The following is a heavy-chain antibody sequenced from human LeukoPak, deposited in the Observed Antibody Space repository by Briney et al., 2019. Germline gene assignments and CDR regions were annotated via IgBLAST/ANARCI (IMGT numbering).Heavy chain of an antibody. CDR2: LYGSGST. CDR3: ATIKRGDIFGYFDF. D-gene: IGHD5-18*01. V-gene: IGHV4-59*11. J-gene: IGHJ4*02. Sequence: PSETLSLTCTVSGGSISSHYWGWIRQPPGKGLEWIGYLYGSGSTKANPSLESRVTLSADTSKNQFSLRLSSVTAADTAVYYCATIKRGDIFGYFDFWGRGILVAVSS. CDR1: GGSISSHY.